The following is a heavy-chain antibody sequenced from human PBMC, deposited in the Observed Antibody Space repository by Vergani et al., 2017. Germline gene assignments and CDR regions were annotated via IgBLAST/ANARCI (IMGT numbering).Heavy chain of an antibody. CDR1: GGSISSGGYY. V-gene: IGHV4-39*07. CDR2: INHSGST. J-gene: IGHJ5*02. Sequence: QVQLQESGPGLVKPSETLSLTCTVSGGSISSGGYYWSWIRQHPGKGLEWIGEINHSGSTNYNPSRKSRVTISVDTSKNQFSLKLSSVTAADTAVYYCARALPRGGWPYRINWFDPWGQGTLVTVSS. CDR3: ARALPRGGWPYRINWFDP. D-gene: IGHD6-19*01.